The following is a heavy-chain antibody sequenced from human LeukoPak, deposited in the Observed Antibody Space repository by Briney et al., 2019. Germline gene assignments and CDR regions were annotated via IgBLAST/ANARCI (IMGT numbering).Heavy chain of an antibody. V-gene: IGHV1-46*01. CDR1: GYTFTSYY. CDR2: INPSGGST. J-gene: IGHJ6*02. Sequence: ASVKVSCKASGYTFTSYYMHWVRQAPGQGLEWMGIINPSGGSTSYAQKFQGRVTMTRDTSTSTVYMELSSLRSEDTAVYYCARADLNVVVVAATPHYYGMDVWGQGTTVTVSS. D-gene: IGHD2-15*01. CDR3: ARADLNVVVVAATPHYYGMDV.